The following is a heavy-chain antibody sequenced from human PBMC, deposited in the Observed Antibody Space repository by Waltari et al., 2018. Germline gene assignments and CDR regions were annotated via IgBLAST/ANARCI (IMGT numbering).Heavy chain of an antibody. V-gene: IGHV1-8*01. CDR1: GYTFTNDD. D-gene: IGHD1-1*01. Sequence: QVQLVQSGAEVKKPGASLQVSCKASGYTFTNDDIYWVRQAAGQGLGWMGWINPKSDHAVYSQNFQGRVTMTRDTSTQTAYMELSGLRFEDTAVYYCARAITGGAFDVWGQGTVVTVSS. J-gene: IGHJ3*01. CDR3: ARAITGGAFDV. CDR2: INPKSDHA.